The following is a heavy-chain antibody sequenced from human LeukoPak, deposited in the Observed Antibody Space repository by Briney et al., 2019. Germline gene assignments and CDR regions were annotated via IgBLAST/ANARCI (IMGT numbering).Heavy chain of an antibody. CDR1: GFNFSDYY. Sequence: GGSLRLSCAASGFNFSDYYMSWIRQAPGKGLVWVSCINSHVSTTSYADSVKGRFTISRDNAKNTVYLQLNSLRAEDTAVYYCARGGAYSYGYVGYWGQGTLVTVSS. V-gene: IGHV3-74*01. D-gene: IGHD5-18*01. CDR3: ARGGAYSYGYVGY. CDR2: INSHVSTT. J-gene: IGHJ4*02.